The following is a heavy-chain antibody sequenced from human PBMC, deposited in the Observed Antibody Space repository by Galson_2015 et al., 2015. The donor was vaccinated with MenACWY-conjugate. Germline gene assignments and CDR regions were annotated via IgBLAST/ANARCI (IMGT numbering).Heavy chain of an antibody. Sequence: SLRLSCAASGFTFGSYWLHWVRQAPGKGLVWVSRINTDGTTTNYADFVEGRFTISRDNGKNTAFLQMNSLRAEDTAVHYCARAGSYRFEIWGQGTMVTVSS. D-gene: IGHD3-10*01. CDR2: INTDGTTT. CDR1: GFTFGSYW. CDR3: ARAGSYRFEI. J-gene: IGHJ3*02. V-gene: IGHV3-74*01.